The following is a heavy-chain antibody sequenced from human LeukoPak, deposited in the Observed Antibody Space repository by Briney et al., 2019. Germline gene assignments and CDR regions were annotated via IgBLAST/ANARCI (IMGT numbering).Heavy chain of an antibody. J-gene: IGHJ4*02. Sequence: TLSLTYTFSGGSIRSYYWNWIRQPPGKGLEWIGYIYYSGNTNYNPSLKSRVTISVDTSKNQFSLKLSSVTAADTAVYYCATDNSYGSGSYYTWGQGTLVTVSS. D-gene: IGHD3-10*01. CDR2: IYYSGNT. CDR1: GGSIRSYY. V-gene: IGHV4-59*01. CDR3: ATDNSYGSGSYYT.